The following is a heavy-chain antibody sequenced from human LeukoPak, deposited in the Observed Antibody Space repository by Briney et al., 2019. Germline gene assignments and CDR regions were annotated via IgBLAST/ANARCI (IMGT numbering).Heavy chain of an antibody. D-gene: IGHD3-16*01. CDR2: IYYSGST. J-gene: IGHJ3*02. V-gene: IGHV4-61*08. CDR3: ARARLLDAFDI. CDR1: GGSISSGGYY. Sequence: SETLSLTCTVSGGSISSGGYYWSWIRQPPGKGLEWIGYIYYSGSTNYNPSLKSRVTISVDTSKNQFSLKLSSVTAADTAVYYCARARLLDAFDIWGQGTMVTVSS.